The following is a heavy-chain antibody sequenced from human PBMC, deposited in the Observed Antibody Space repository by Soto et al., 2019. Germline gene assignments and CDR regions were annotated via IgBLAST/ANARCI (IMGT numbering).Heavy chain of an antibody. CDR3: PKDTPQKPTSPYMDV. CDR2: ISGSGGST. J-gene: IGHJ6*03. D-gene: IGHD5-12*01. V-gene: IGHV3-23*01. Sequence: PGGSLRLSCAASGFTFSSYAMSWVRQAPGKGLEWVSAISGSGGSTYYADSVKGRFTISRDNSKNTLYLQMNSLRAEDPAVYYCPKDTPQKPTSPYMDVWGKGTTLTVSS. CDR1: GFTFSSYA.